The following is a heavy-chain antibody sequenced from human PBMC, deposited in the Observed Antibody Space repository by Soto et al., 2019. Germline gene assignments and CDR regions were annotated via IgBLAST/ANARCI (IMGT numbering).Heavy chain of an antibody. Sequence: PSETLSLTCAVYGGSFSDYYGSWIRQPPGKGLEWIGEINHSGSTKYNPSLKSRVTISVDTSKNQFSLKLSSVTAADTAVYYCVSQRPTVATSDWGQGTLVTVSS. D-gene: IGHD4-17*01. CDR1: GGSFSDYY. CDR2: INHSGST. CDR3: VSQRPTVATSD. V-gene: IGHV4-34*01. J-gene: IGHJ4*02.